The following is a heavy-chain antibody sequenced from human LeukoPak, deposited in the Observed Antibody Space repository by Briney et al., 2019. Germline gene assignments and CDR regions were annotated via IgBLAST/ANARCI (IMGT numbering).Heavy chain of an antibody. D-gene: IGHD2-2*01. CDR2: ISSSGSTI. V-gene: IGHV3-11*04. CDR1: GFTFSDYY. CDR3: ARGRRYCSSTSCPLHYMDV. J-gene: IGHJ6*03. Sequence: GGSLRLSCAASGFTFSDYYMSWIRQAPGKGLEWVSYISSSGSTIYYADSVKGRFTISRDNAKNSLYLQMNSLRAEDTAVYYCARGRRYCSSTSCPLHYMDVWGKGTTVTVSS.